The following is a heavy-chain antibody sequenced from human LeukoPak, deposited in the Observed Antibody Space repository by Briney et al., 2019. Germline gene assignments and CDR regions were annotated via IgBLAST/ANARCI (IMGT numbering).Heavy chain of an antibody. Sequence: PGGSLRLSCAASGFTFSSYEMNWVRQAPGKGLEWVSSISRGAISIYYADSVKGRFTISRDSSKNTVYLQMNSLRVEDTAVYYCAKDGAQGTRFGKIPHYFDYWGQGTLVTVSS. CDR1: GFTFSSYE. J-gene: IGHJ4*02. CDR3: AKDGAQGTRFGKIPHYFDY. D-gene: IGHD3-16*01. V-gene: IGHV3-48*03. CDR2: ISRGAISI.